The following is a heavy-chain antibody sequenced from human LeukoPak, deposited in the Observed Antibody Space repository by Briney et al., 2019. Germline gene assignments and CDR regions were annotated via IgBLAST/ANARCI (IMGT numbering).Heavy chain of an antibody. J-gene: IGHJ6*03. CDR2: IRYDGSGK. D-gene: IGHD3-10*01. V-gene: IGHV3-30*02. CDR3: ARDDFGWFGELLGYYYYYMDV. Sequence: PGGSLRLSCAASGFTFSNYGMHWVRQAPGKGLEWVTFIRYDGSGKYYADSVKGRFTISRDNSKNTLYLQMNSLRAADTAVYYCARDDFGWFGELLGYYYYYMDVWGKGTTVTVSS. CDR1: GFTFSNYG.